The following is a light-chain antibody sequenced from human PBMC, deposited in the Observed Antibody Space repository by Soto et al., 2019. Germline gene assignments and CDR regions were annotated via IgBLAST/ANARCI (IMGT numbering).Light chain of an antibody. CDR1: QSVSSY. CDR3: QQYDSWPLT. CDR2: DAS. Sequence: EIVLTQSPATLSLSPGERATLSFWASQSVSSYLAWYQQKPGQAPRLLIYDASTRPTGIPDRFSGSGSGTEFSLTISSLQSEDFAVYYCQQYDSWPLTFGGGTNVDIK. J-gene: IGKJ4*01. V-gene: IGKV3D-15*01.